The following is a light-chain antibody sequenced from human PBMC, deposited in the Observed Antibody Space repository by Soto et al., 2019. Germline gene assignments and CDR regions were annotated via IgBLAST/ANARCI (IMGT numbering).Light chain of an antibody. J-gene: IGLJ1*01. CDR1: SSDVGSYNL. V-gene: IGLV2-23*01. CDR2: EGS. CDR3: CSYAGSRPS. Sequence: QSALAQPASVSGSPGQSITISCTGTSSDVGSYNLVSWYQQHPGKAPKLMIYEGSKRPSGVSNRFSGSKSGNTASLTISGLQAEDEADYYCCSYAGSRPSFGTGTKVTVL.